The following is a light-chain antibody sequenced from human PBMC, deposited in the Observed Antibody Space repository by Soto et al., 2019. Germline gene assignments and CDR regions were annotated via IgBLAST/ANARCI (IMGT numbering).Light chain of an antibody. CDR2: VSSDGSH. J-gene: IGLJ3*02. CDR1: SGHSRYA. CDR3: QTWGTGIHWV. V-gene: IGLV4-69*01. Sequence: QPVLTQSPSASASLGASVKVTCTLSSGHSRYAIAWHQQQPEKGPRYLMKVSSDGSHSKGDGIPDRFSGSSSGAERYLTISSLQSEDEADYYCQTWGTGIHWVFGGGTKVTVL.